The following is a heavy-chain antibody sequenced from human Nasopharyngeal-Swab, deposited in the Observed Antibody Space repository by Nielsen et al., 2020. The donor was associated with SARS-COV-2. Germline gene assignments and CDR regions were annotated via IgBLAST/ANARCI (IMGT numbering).Heavy chain of an antibody. D-gene: IGHD3-16*01. CDR3: AREAREGGGFDI. CDR2: IKQGGSER. V-gene: IGHV3-7*01. Sequence: WIRQPPGKGLEWVANIKQGGSERNYVDSVKGRFTISRDNAKNSLYLQMNSLRAEDTAVYYCAREAREGGGFDIRGQGTMVTVSS. J-gene: IGHJ3*02.